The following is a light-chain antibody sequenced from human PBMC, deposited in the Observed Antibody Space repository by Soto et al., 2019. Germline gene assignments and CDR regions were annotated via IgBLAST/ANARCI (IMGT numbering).Light chain of an antibody. CDR2: EGS. CDR1: SSDVGSYNL. V-gene: IGLV2-23*01. CDR3: CSYAGSSTLVV. J-gene: IGLJ2*01. Sequence: QSALTQPASVSGYPGQSITISCTGTSSDVGSYNLVSWYQQHPGKAPKLMIYEGSKRPSGVSKRVSGSKSGNTASLTISGLQAEDEADYYCCSYAGSSTLVVFGGGTKLTVL.